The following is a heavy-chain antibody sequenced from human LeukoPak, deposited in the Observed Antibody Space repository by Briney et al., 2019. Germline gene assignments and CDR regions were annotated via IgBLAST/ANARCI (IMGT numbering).Heavy chain of an antibody. V-gene: IGHV4-59*12. CDR1: GGSISSYY. CDR2: IYYSGST. CDR3: ARSGPPRASWFDP. D-gene: IGHD1-1*01. Sequence: SETLSLTCTVSGGSISSYYWSWIRQPPGKGLEWIGYIYYSGSTNYNPSLKSRVTISVDTSKNQFSLKLSSVTAADTAVYYCARSGPPRASWFDPWGQGTLVTVSS. J-gene: IGHJ5*02.